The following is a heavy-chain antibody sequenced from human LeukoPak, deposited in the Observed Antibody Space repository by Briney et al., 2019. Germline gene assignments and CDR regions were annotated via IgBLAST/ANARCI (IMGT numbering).Heavy chain of an antibody. CDR3: ARAGIDSSGSYDAFDI. Sequence: EASVKVSCKASGYTFTGYYMHWVRQAPGQGLEWMGWINPNSGGTNYAQKFQGRVTMTRDTSISTAYMELSRLRSDDTAGYYCARAGIDSSGSYDAFDIWGQGTMVTVSS. J-gene: IGHJ3*02. CDR2: INPNSGGT. V-gene: IGHV1-2*02. CDR1: GYTFTGYY. D-gene: IGHD3-22*01.